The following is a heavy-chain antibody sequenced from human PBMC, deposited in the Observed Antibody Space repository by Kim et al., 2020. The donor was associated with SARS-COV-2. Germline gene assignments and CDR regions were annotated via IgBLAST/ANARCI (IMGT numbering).Heavy chain of an antibody. CDR1: GFTFDIYA. V-gene: IGHV3-23*01. Sequence: GGSLRLSCVASGFTFDIYAMTWVRQAPGKGLEWVSDIRGGGVKKFYVDSVRGRFTISRDNSKNTLFLQMNSLRDEDTALYYCAKVVSMYDYDYYYYCGMYVGRRETGLTVSS. D-gene: IGHD3-16*01. CDR2: IRGGGVKK. CDR3: AKVVSMYDYDYYYYCGMYV. J-gene: IGHJ6*02.